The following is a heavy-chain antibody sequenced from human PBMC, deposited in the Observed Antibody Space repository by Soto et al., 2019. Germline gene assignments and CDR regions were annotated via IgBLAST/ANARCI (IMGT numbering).Heavy chain of an antibody. CDR3: ARELGYFISTSCYDWFDP. D-gene: IGHD2-2*01. V-gene: IGHV1-18*01. J-gene: IGHJ5*02. Sequence: QVQLVQSGAEVKKPGASVKVSCKASGYTFTSYGISWVRPAPGQGLEWMGWISAYNGNTNYAQKLQGRVTMTTDTSTKTAYMELRSLRSDDTAAYYCARELGYFISTSCYDWFDPWGQGTLVTVSS. CDR2: ISAYNGNT. CDR1: GYTFTSYG.